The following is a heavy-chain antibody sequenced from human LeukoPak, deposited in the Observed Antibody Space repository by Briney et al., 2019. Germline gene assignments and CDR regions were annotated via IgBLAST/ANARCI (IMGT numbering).Heavy chain of an antibody. D-gene: IGHD1-26*01. J-gene: IGHJ3*02. CDR1: GLTVRSNY. CDR3: ARGRRWDLLVSLIDASDI. Sequence: GGSLRLSCAASGLTVRSNYMSWVRQAPGKGLEWVSVIYSGGSTYFADSVKGRFTISRDNSKNTLYLQMNSLRVEDTAVYYCARGRRWDLLVSLIDASDIWGQGTMVTVSS. V-gene: IGHV3-66*01. CDR2: IYSGGST.